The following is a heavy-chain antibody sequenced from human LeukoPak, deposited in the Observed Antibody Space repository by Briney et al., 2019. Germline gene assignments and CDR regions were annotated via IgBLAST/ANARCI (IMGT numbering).Heavy chain of an antibody. V-gene: IGHV4-59*01. CDR1: GGSISTYY. CDR2: IYYSGST. J-gene: IGHJ4*02. CDR3: ARGRSRDGYNYDY. D-gene: IGHD5-24*01. Sequence: SQTLSLTCTVSGGSISTYYWSWIRQPPPKGLEWIGYIYYSGSTNYTPSLKSRVTISVDTSKNQFSLNLSSVTAADTAVYYCARGRSRDGYNYDYWGQGTLVTVSS.